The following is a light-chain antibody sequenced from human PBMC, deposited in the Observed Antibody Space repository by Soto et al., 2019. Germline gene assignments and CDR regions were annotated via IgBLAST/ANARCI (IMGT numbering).Light chain of an antibody. J-gene: IGLJ1*01. Sequence: QSALTQPPSASGTPGQRVTISCSGSSSNIGSHTINWYQQLPGTAPKLLIYNNNQRPSGVPDRFSGSKSGTSASLAISGLQSEDEADYYCAAWDDILNGSYVFGTGTKLTVL. V-gene: IGLV1-44*01. CDR2: NNN. CDR3: AAWDDILNGSYV. CDR1: SSNIGSHT.